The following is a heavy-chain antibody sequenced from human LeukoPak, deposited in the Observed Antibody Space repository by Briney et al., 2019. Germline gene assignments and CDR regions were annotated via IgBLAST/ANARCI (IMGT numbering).Heavy chain of an antibody. V-gene: IGHV1-46*01. CDR2: INPGGGST. J-gene: IGHJ3*02. CDR1: GYTFTSYY. CDR3: AREGNPAFAFDI. Sequence: ASVKVSCKASGYTFTSYYMHWVRQAPGQGLEWMGIINPGGGSTSYAQKFQGRVTMTRDTSTSTVYMELSSLRSEDTAVYYCAREGNPAFAFDIWGQGTMVTVSS.